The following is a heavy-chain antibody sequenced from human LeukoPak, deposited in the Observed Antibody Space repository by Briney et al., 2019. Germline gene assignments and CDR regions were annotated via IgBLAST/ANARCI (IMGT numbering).Heavy chain of an antibody. Sequence: SQTLSLTCTVSGGTISSGGYYWSWIRQPPGKGLEWIGYIYHSGSTYYNPSLKSRVTISVDRSKNQFSLKLSSVTAADTAVYYCARSLSSGDYWGQGTLVTVSS. V-gene: IGHV4-30-2*01. CDR3: ARSLSSGDY. D-gene: IGHD3-22*01. J-gene: IGHJ4*02. CDR2: IYHSGST. CDR1: GGTISSGGYY.